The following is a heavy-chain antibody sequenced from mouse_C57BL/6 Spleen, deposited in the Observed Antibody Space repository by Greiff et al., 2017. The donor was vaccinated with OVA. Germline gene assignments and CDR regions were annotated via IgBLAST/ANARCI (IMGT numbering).Heavy chain of an antibody. CDR1: GYAFTNYL. CDR3: ARSRHYFDY. CDR2: INPGSGGT. D-gene: IGHD3-3*01. Sequence: QVQLQQSGAELVRPGTSVKVSCKASGYAFTNYLIEWVKQRPGQGLEWIGVINPGSGGTNYNEKFKGKATLAADKSSSTAYMQLSSLTSEDSAVYFCARSRHYFDYWGKGTTLTVSS. J-gene: IGHJ2*01. V-gene: IGHV1-54*01.